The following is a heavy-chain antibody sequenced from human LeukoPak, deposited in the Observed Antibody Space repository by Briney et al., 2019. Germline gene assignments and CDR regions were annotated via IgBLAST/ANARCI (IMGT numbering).Heavy chain of an antibody. CDR1: GGSFSGYY. Sequence: SETLSLTCAVYGGSFSGYYWSWIRQPPGKGLEWIGEINHSGSTNYNPSLKSRVTISVDTSKNQFSLKLSSVTAADTAVYYCARHFYPPRITMVRGVIDWFDPWGQGTLVTVSS. J-gene: IGHJ5*02. V-gene: IGHV4-34*01. CDR2: INHSGST. D-gene: IGHD3-10*01. CDR3: ARHFYPPRITMVRGVIDWFDP.